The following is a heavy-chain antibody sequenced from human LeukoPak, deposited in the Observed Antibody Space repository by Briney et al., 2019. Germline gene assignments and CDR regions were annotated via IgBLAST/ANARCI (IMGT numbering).Heavy chain of an antibody. D-gene: IGHD3-9*01. J-gene: IGHJ6*03. Sequence: HPGGSLRLSCAASGFTFSTYSMNWVRQAPGKGLEWVSYISSGSSTIYYADSVKGRFTISRDNAKNSLFLQMNSLRAEDTAVYYCARESDLTGYYNVLYRGYYYYYYMDVWGKGTTVTVSS. CDR3: ARESDLTGYYNVLYRGYYYYYYMDV. V-gene: IGHV3-48*01. CDR2: ISSGSSTI. CDR1: GFTFSTYS.